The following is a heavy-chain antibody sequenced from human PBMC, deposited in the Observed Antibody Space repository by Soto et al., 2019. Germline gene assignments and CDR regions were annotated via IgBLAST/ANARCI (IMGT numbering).Heavy chain of an antibody. CDR3: ARHRGIVGARCWFDP. Sequence: QLQLQESGPGLVKPSETLSLTCTVSGGSISNSGYYWGWIRQPPGKGLEWIGNMYYGGSTYYNPSLKSRVTISVDTSEDQFSLKLSSVTATDTAVYYCARHRGIVGARCWFDPWGQGTLVTVSS. J-gene: IGHJ5*02. D-gene: IGHD1-26*01. CDR1: GGSISNSGYY. CDR2: MYYGGST. V-gene: IGHV4-39*01.